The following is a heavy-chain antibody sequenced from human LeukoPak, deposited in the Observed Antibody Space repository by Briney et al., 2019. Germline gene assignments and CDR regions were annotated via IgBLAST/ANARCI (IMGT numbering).Heavy chain of an antibody. J-gene: IGHJ6*02. CDR1: GGSFSGYY. CDR2: FYFSGST. Sequence: SETLSLTCAVYGGSFSGYYWGWIRQPPGKGLEWIGSFYFSGSTFYNPSLKSRVTISVDTSKNQFSLKLTSVTAADTAVYYCARDAGHQLSRRNYYAMDVWGQGTTVTVSS. V-gene: IGHV4-34*01. CDR3: ARDAGHQLSRRNYYAMDV. D-gene: IGHD1-1*01.